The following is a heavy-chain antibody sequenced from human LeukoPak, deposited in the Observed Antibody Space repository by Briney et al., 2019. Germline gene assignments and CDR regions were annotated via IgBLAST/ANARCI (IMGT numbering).Heavy chain of an antibody. CDR1: GFTFDDYA. CDR3: AKDLRLGELSSSFDY. D-gene: IGHD3-16*02. CDR2: ISWNSGSI. V-gene: IGHV3-9*01. J-gene: IGHJ4*02. Sequence: GGSLRLSCAASGFTFDDYAMHWVRQALGKGLEWVSGISWNSGSIGYADSVKGRFTISRDNAKNSLYLQMNSLRAEDTALYYCAKDLRLGELSSSFDYWGQGTLVTVSS.